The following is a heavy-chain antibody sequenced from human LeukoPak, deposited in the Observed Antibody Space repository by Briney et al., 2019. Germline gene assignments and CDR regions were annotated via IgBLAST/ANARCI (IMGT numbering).Heavy chain of an antibody. CDR3: ARRAIVATIVDY. D-gene: IGHD5-12*01. J-gene: IGHJ4*02. V-gene: IGHV5-51*01. Sequence: GESLNISCQGSGYSFTSYWIGWVRHMPGTSLECMGIIYPGDSDTRYSTSFQGQVTISADKSISTAYLQWSSLQASDTAMYYCARRAIVATIVDYWGQGTLVAVSS. CDR2: IYPGDSDT. CDR1: GYSFTSYW.